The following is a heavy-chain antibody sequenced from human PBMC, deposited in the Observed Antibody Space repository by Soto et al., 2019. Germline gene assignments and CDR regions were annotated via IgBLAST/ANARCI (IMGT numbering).Heavy chain of an antibody. D-gene: IGHD3-9*01. CDR3: ARQVASYYDMRWFDP. CDR2: IYYSGST. CDR1: GGSISSYY. V-gene: IGHV4-59*08. Sequence: SETLSLTCTVSGGSISSYYWSSIRQPPGKGLEWIGYIYYSGSTNYNPSLKSRVTISVDTSKNQFSLKLSSVTAADTAVYYCARQVASYYDMRWFDPWGQGTLVTVSS. J-gene: IGHJ5*02.